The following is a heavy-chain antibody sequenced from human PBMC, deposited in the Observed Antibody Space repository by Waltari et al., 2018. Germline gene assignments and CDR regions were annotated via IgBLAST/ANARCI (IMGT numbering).Heavy chain of an antibody. CDR2: ISGSGGST. D-gene: IGHD3-22*01. J-gene: IGHJ4*02. CDR3: AKALIDSSGYYSLPDY. CDR1: GFTFSSYS. V-gene: IGHV3-23*01. Sequence: EVQLLESGGGLVQPGGSLRLSGAASGFTFSSYSMSWVRQAPGKGLEWVSAISGSGGSTYYADSVKGRFTISRDNSKNTLYLQMNSLRAEDTAVYYCAKALIDSSGYYSLPDYWGQGTLVTVSS.